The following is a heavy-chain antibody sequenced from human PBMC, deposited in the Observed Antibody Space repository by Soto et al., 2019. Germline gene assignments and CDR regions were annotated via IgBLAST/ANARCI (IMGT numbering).Heavy chain of an antibody. CDR3: ARAGGIRTYYYASSGSLAFDI. Sequence: GGSLRLSCAAAGFTFSRYEMNWVRQAPGKGLEWVSYISSSGSTIYYADSVKGRFTISRDNAKNSLYLQMNSLRAEDTAVYYCARAGGIRTYYYASSGSLAFDICGQGTMVTVSS. CDR1: GFTFSRYE. J-gene: IGHJ3*02. D-gene: IGHD3-22*01. V-gene: IGHV3-48*03. CDR2: ISSSGSTI.